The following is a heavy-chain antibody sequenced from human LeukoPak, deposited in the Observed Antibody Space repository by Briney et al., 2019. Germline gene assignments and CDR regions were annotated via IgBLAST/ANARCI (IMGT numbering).Heavy chain of an antibody. CDR3: ARDQKYYYDSSGNF. D-gene: IGHD3-22*01. CDR2: IYYSGST. V-gene: IGHV4-30-4*08. J-gene: IGHJ3*01. Sequence: PSETLSLTCTVSGGSISSGDYYWSWIRQPPGKGLEWIGYIYYSGSTYYNPSLKSRVTISVDTSKNQVSLKLSSVTAADTAVYYCARDQKYYYDSSGNFWGQGTMVTVSS. CDR1: GGSISSGDYY.